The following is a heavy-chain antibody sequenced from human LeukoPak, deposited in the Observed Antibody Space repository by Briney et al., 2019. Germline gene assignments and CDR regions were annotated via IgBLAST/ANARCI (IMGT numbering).Heavy chain of an antibody. CDR2: ISGSGGST. CDR1: GFTFSSYA. D-gene: IGHD5-18*01. J-gene: IGHJ4*02. V-gene: IGHV3-23*01. CDR3: AKGGLRLRGYSYG. Sequence: GGSLRLSCAASGFTFSSYAMSWVRQAPGKGLEWVSAISGSGGSTYYADSVKGRFTISRDNSKNTLYLQMNSLRAEDTAVYYYAKGGLRLRGYSYGWGQGTLVTVSS.